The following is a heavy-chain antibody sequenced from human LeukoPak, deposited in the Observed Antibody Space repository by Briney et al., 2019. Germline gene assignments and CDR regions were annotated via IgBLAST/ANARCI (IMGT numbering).Heavy chain of an antibody. Sequence: GGSLRLSCAASGFTFSSYSMHWVRQAPGKGLVWVSRINSDGTNTNYADSVKGRFTISRDNAKDTLYLQMNSLRAEDTAVYYCARVNDFWSGYSLGWGQGTLVTVSS. J-gene: IGHJ4*02. CDR1: GFTFSSYS. D-gene: IGHD3-3*01. V-gene: IGHV3-74*01. CDR2: INSDGTNT. CDR3: ARVNDFWSGYSLG.